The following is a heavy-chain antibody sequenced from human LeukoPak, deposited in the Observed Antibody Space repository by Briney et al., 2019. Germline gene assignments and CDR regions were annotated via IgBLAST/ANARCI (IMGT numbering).Heavy chain of an antibody. CDR2: INPNSGGT. CDR3: ARKRPYLMVRGVIYPHYFDY. J-gene: IGHJ4*02. Sequence: ASVKVSCKASGYTFTGYYMHWVRQAPGQGLEWMGWINPNSGGTNYAQKFQGRVTMTRDTSISTAYMELSRLRSDDTAVYYCARKRPYLMVRGVIYPHYFDYWGQGTLVTVSS. V-gene: IGHV1-2*02. D-gene: IGHD3-10*01. CDR1: GYTFTGYY.